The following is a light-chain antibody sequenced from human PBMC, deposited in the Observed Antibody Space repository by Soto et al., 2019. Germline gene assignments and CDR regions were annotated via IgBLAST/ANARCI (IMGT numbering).Light chain of an antibody. Sequence: QSVLTRSPSASGTPGQRVTISCSGSSSNIGNYYVSWYQQHPGKAPKLMIYEVSKRPSGVPDRFSGSKSGFTASLTVSGLQAEDEADYYCSSYAGSNNPYVFGTGTKVTVL. CDR3: SSYAGSNNPYV. CDR2: EVS. V-gene: IGLV2-8*01. CDR1: SSNIGNYY. J-gene: IGLJ1*01.